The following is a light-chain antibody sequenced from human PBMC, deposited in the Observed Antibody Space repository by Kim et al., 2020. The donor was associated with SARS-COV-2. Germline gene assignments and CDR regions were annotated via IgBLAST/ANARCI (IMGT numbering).Light chain of an antibody. J-gene: IGKJ2*01. CDR1: QHVYKGY. CDR2: QTS. CDR3: QQYGSSPPYT. V-gene: IGKV3-20*01. Sequence: SPGEGATLPFRASQHVYKGYLAWYQQRLGQAPRLLIYQTSNRATGIPDRFSGSGSGTDFTLTISRLEPEDFAVYYCQQYGSSPPYTFGQGTKLEI.